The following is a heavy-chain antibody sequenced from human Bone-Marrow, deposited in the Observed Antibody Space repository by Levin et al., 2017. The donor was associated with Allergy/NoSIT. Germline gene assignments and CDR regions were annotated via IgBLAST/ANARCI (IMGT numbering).Heavy chain of an antibody. CDR1: GFSFSDYS. V-gene: IGHV3-21*01. CDR3: ARDSFPSGIHSWSGFDP. CDR2: IGKSGQSI. J-gene: IGHJ5*02. D-gene: IGHD3-3*01. Sequence: GGSLRLSCVASGFSFSDYSMNWVRQAPGGGLEWVSLIGKSGQSIYYADSVRGRFTTSRDNAKNSLYLQMDSLRGDDTAVYYCARDSFPSGIHSWSGFDPWGQGTLVTVSS.